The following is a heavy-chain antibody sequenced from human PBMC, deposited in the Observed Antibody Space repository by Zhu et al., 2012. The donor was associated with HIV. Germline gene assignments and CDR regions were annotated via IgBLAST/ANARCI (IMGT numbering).Heavy chain of an antibody. D-gene: IGHD3-10*01. Sequence: QVQLQESGPGLVKASETLSLTCGVSGYSIRSGYYWGWIRQPPGKGLEWIGSIYHRGTIYYNPSLKSRVTLSMDTSKNQFSLKLSSVTAADTAVYYCSREYYGSGIIRYPTWGQGNPVIVAX. J-gene: IGHJ1*01. CDR3: SREYYGSGIIRYPT. V-gene: IGHV4-38-2*02. CDR2: IYHRGTI. CDR1: GYSIRSGYY.